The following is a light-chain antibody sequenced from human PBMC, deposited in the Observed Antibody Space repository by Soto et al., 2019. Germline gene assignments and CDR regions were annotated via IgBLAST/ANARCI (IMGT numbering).Light chain of an antibody. J-gene: IGLJ3*02. CDR2: AVR. CDR3: FSYTANDNWV. V-gene: IGLV1-47*02. Sequence: QSVLTQPPSASGTPGQRVTISCSGSGSNIGSNYVFWYQQLSGTLISAVRQRPSGVPDRFSGSKSGNTASLTISGLQADDEADYFCFSYTANDNWVFGGGTK. CDR1: GSNIGSNY.